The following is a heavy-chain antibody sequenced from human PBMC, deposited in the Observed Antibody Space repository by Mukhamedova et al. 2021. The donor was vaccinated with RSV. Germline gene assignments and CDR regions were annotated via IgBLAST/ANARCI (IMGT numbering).Heavy chain of an antibody. CDR2: SYAT. Sequence: SYATAYAASVKGRFTISRDDSKNTAYLQMNILKTEDTAVYYCTSPPSPKVGASFYFVYWGQRTLVTVSS. V-gene: IGHV3-73*01. D-gene: IGHD1-26*01. CDR3: TSPPSPKVGASFYFVY. J-gene: IGHJ4*02.